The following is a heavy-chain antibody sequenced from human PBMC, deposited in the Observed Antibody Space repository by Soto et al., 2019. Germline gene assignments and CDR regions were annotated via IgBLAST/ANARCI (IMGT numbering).Heavy chain of an antibody. CDR3: ARDAGTSGPYSRY. V-gene: IGHV1-46*01. CDR2: INPSGGGT. J-gene: IGHJ4*02. CDR1: GYTFTNYY. Sequence: QVQLVQSGAEVKKPGASVKVSCKASGYTFTNYYMQWVRQAPGQGLEWMGMINPSGGGTDYAQKFQGRVTMTRDTSTRTVYMELSSLRSEDTAVYYCARDAGTSGPYSRYWGQGTLVTVSS. D-gene: IGHD1-26*01.